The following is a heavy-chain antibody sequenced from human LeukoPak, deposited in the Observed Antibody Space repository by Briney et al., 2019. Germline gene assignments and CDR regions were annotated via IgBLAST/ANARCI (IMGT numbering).Heavy chain of an antibody. V-gene: IGHV3-23*01. Sequence: PGGSLGLPWAAFGLPFSNFPVGWVPQAPGKGPGGVSAIRARGGSTYYADSVKGRFAISRDNSRNTLYLQMNSLRAEDTAVYYCARDSHAPDTPVVSCYFDCWGQGTLVTVSS. CDR3: ARDSHAPDTPVVSCYFDC. J-gene: IGHJ4*02. CDR1: GLPFSNFP. CDR2: IRARGGST. D-gene: IGHD5-18*01.